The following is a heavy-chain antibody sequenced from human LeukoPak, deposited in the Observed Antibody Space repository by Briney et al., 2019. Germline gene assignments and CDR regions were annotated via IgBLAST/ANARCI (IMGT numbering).Heavy chain of an antibody. CDR3: ARAETVNFPQDY. CDR2: ISTNSTYI. CDR1: GFSFSTYN. D-gene: IGHD1-1*01. Sequence: GGSLRLSCAASGFSFSTYNMNWVRQAPGKGLEWLSSISTNSTYIYYADSVKGRFTISRDNAKNSLYLQMTSLRVEDTAVYYCARAETVNFPQDYWGQGTLVIVSS. V-gene: IGHV3-21*01. J-gene: IGHJ4*02.